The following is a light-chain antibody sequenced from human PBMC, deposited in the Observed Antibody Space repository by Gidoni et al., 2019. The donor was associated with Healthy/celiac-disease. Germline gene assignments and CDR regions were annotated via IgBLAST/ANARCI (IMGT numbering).Light chain of an antibody. CDR3: QQRSNGLT. CDR2: DAS. J-gene: IGKJ4*01. CDR1: QSVSSY. Sequence: IVSTPSPATLSLSPGERATLTCRASQSVSSYLAWYQQKPGQAPRLLIYDASNRATGIPARFSGSASGTDFTLNISSLEPEDFAVYYCQQRSNGLTFGGGTKVEIK. V-gene: IGKV3-11*01.